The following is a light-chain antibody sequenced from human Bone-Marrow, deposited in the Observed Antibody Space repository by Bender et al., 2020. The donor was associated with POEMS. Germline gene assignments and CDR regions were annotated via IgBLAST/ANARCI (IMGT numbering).Light chain of an antibody. CDR3: QSYDSSLSAWV. CDR2: YNI. CDR1: SSNIGTGYD. J-gene: IGLJ3*02. V-gene: IGLV1-40*01. Sequence: QSVLTQPPSVSGAPGQRVTISCSGSSSNIGTGYDVHWYQQLPGTAPKLLIYYNINRPSGVPDRFSGSKSGTSASLAITGLQVDDEADYYCQSYDSSLSAWVFGGGTKVTVL.